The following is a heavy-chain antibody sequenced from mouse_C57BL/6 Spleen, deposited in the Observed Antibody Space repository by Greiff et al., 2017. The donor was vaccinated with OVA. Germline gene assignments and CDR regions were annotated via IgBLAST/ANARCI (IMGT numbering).Heavy chain of an antibody. D-gene: IGHD2-4*01. CDR1: GYTFTSYW. CDR2: INPSNGGP. V-gene: IGHV1-53*01. CDR3: ARHDYDEGYAMDY. Sequence: QVQLQQPGTELVKPGASVKLSCKASGYTFTSYWMHWVKRRPGQGLEWIGNINPSNGGPNYNEKFKRKATLTVDKSSSTAYMQLSSLTSEDSAVYYCARHDYDEGYAMDYWGQGTSVTVSS. J-gene: IGHJ4*01.